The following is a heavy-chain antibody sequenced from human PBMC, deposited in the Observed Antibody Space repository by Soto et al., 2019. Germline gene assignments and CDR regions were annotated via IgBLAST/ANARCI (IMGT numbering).Heavy chain of an antibody. CDR2: ISSSSSTV. D-gene: IGHD2-2*01. CDR1: GFTFSSYS. V-gene: IGHV3-48*01. CDR3: ARDIVVVPAALDAFDI. J-gene: IGHJ3*02. Sequence: GESLKISCAASGFTFSSYSMNWVRQAPGKGLEWVSYISSSSSTVYYADSVKGRFTISRDNAKNSLYLQMNSLRAEDTAVYYCARDIVVVPAALDAFDIWGQGTMVTVSS.